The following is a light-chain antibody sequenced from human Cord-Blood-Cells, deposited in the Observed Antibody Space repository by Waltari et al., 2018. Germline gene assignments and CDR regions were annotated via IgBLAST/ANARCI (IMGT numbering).Light chain of an antibody. Sequence: QSALTQPASVSGSPGQSTTISCTGTSSDVGSYNFVSWYQQHPGKAPKLMIYEGSKRPSGVSNRFSGSKSGNTASLTISGLKAEDEADYYCCSYAGSSTWVFGGGTKLTVL. CDR1: SSDVGSYNF. J-gene: IGLJ3*02. CDR2: EGS. CDR3: CSYAGSSTWV. V-gene: IGLV2-23*01.